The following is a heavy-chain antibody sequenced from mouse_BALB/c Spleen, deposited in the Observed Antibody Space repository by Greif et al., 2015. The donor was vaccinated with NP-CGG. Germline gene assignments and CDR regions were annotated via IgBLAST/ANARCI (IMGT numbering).Heavy chain of an antibody. CDR3: ARGRDADY. CDR2: ISSGSSTI. D-gene: IGHD3-3*01. J-gene: IGHJ2*01. CDR1: GFTFSSFG. Sequence: VQLKESGGGLVQPGGSRKLSCAASGFTFSSFGMHWVRQAPEKGLEWVAYISSGSSTIYYADTVKGRFTISRDNPKNTLFLQMTSLRSEDTAMYYCARGRDADYWGQGTTLTVSS. V-gene: IGHV5-17*02.